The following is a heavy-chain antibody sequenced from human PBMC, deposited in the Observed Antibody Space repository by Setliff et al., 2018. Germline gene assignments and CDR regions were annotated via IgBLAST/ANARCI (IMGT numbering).Heavy chain of an antibody. CDR1: GGSISSSNW. D-gene: IGHD3-3*01. CDR2: IYHSGST. J-gene: IGHJ3*02. Sequence: PSETLSLTCAVSGGSISSSNWWSWVRQPPRKGLEWIGEIYHSGSTNYNPSLKSRVTISIDTSKNQFSLKLSSVTAADTAVYHCARGKTFFGAFIRAFDIWGQGRMVTVSS. CDR3: ARGKTFFGAFIRAFDI. V-gene: IGHV4-4*02.